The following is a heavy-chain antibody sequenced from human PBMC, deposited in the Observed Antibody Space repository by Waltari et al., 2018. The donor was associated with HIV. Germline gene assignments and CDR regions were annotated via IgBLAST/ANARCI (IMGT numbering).Heavy chain of an antibody. Sequence: QLQLQESGPGLVKPSETLSLTCTVSGASVHNGNYYWGWIRQPPGKSLEWIATIYYIGTTYHNPSLKSRVTMSVDTSKNQFSLTLNFVTAADTAIYYCAKNSTSSPWFDSWGPGTLVTVSS. CDR3: AKNSTSSPWFDS. J-gene: IGHJ5*01. D-gene: IGHD6-6*01. V-gene: IGHV4-39*07. CDR1: GASVHNGNYY. CDR2: IYYIGTT.